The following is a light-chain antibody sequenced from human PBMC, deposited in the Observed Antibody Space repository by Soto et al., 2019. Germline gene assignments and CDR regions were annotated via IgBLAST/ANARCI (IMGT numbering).Light chain of an antibody. CDR3: QQRSNWPRT. V-gene: IGKV3D-20*02. Sequence: EIVLTQSPGTLSLSPGQRATLSCRASQSVINSYIAWYQQQPGQAPRLLIYGASSRATGIPNRFSGRGSGTDFTLTIGGLEPEDFAVYYCQQRSNWPRTFGQGTKVEIK. CDR2: GAS. CDR1: QSVINSY. J-gene: IGKJ1*01.